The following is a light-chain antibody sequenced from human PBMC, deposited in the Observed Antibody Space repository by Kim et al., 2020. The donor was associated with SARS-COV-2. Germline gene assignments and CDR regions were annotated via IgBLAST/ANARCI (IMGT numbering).Light chain of an antibody. CDR3: QQYGSSPWT. J-gene: IGKJ1*01. CDR1: QSVSSSY. Sequence: EIVLTQSPGTLSLSPGERATLSCRASQSVSSSYLAWYQQKPGQAPRRLIYGASGRATGIPDRFSGSGSGTDFTLTISRLEPEDFAVYYCQQYGSSPWTFGQGTKVDIK. V-gene: IGKV3-20*01. CDR2: GAS.